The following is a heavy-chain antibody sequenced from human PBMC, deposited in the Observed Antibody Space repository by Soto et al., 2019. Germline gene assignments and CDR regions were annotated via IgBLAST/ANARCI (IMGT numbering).Heavy chain of an antibody. J-gene: IGHJ6*03. CDR1: GGTFSSYT. CDR2: IIPILGIA. CDR3: ASHYYDILTGYYSYYMDV. Sequence: SVKVSCKASGGTFSSYTISWVRQAPGQGLEWMGRIIPILGIANYAQKFQGRVTITADKSTSTAYMELSSLRSEDTAVYYCASHYYDILTGYYSYYMDVWGKGTTVTVSS. D-gene: IGHD3-9*01. V-gene: IGHV1-69*02.